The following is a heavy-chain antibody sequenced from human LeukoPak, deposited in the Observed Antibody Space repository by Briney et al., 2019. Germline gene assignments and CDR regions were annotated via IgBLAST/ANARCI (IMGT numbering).Heavy chain of an antibody. Sequence: GGSLRLSCAASGFSFSGYAMSWVRQAPGKWLEWVSGISGSGGNTYYADSVKGRFTISRDNSKNTLYLQMSSLRAEDTAVYYCAKDRDITMVLEVTFDWRQGTLVTVSS. D-gene: IGHD3-10*01. CDR2: ISGSGGNT. CDR3: AKDRDITMVLEVTFD. V-gene: IGHV3-23*01. J-gene: IGHJ4*02. CDR1: GFSFSGYA.